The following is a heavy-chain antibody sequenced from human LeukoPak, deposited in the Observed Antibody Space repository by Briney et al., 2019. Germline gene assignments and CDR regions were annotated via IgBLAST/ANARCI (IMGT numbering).Heavy chain of an antibody. J-gene: IGHJ6*03. CDR2: INHSGST. Sequence: PSETLSLTCAVYGGSFSGYYWSWIRQPPGKGLEWIGEINHSGSTNYNPSLKSRVTISVDTSKNQSSLKLSSVTAADTAVYYCARVRGFFWSGYYFYYYYMDVWGKGTTVTVSS. V-gene: IGHV4-34*01. D-gene: IGHD3-3*01. CDR3: ARVRGFFWSGYYFYYYYMDV. CDR1: GGSFSGYY.